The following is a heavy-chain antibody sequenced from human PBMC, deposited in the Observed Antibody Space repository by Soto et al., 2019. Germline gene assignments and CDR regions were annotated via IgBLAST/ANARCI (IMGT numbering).Heavy chain of an antibody. J-gene: IGHJ5*02. CDR2: IKKKAFGGTT. D-gene: IGHD4-17*01. CDR3: NRDYGTDPKDWFDP. V-gene: IGHV3-49*03. Sequence: PGGSLRLSCTASGFTIGDNCMSWLRQAPGKGLEWVGLIKKKAFGGTTEYAASVKGRFTISRDDSKSIAYLEMNSLKTEDTAVYYCNRDYGTDPKDWFDPWGQGTLDTVSS. CDR1: GFTIGDNC.